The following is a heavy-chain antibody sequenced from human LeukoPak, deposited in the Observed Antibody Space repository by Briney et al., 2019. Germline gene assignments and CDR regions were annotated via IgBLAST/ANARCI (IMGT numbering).Heavy chain of an antibody. Sequence: ASVNVSCKASGYTFTSYDINWVRQATGQGLEWMGWMNPNSGNTGYAQKFQGRVTMTRNTSISTDYMELSSLRSEDTAVYYCERGAEQLVRWEVLVWFDPWGQGTLVTVSS. CDR1: GYTFTSYD. CDR3: ERGAEQLVRWEVLVWFDP. D-gene: IGHD1-26*01. CDR2: MNPNSGNT. J-gene: IGHJ5*02. V-gene: IGHV1-8*01.